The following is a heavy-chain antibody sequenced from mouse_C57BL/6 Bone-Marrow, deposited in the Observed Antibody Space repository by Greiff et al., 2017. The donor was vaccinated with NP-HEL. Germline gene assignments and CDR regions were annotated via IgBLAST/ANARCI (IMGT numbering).Heavy chain of an antibody. J-gene: IGHJ2*01. CDR1: GYTFTDYN. Sequence: QLQQSGPELVKPGASVKIPCKASGYTFTDYNMDWVKQSHGKSLEWIGDINPNNGGTIYNQKFKGKATLTVDKSSSTAYMELRSLTSEDTAVYYCARAPITTVVATGYFDYWGQGTTLTVSS. D-gene: IGHD1-1*01. V-gene: IGHV1-18*01. CDR2: INPNNGGT. CDR3: ARAPITTVVATGYFDY.